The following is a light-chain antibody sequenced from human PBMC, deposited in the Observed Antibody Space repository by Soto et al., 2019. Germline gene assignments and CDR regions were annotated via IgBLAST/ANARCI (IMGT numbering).Light chain of an antibody. CDR2: DAS. Sequence: EIVLTQSPGTLSLSPGERATLSCRASQTVSTNYLAWYQQKPGQAPRLLIYDASNRATGIPARFSGSGSGTDFTLTISSLEPEDFAVYYCQQYNNWPPKYTFGQGTKVDIK. V-gene: IGKV3-11*01. J-gene: IGKJ2*01. CDR3: QQYNNWPPKYT. CDR1: QTVSTNY.